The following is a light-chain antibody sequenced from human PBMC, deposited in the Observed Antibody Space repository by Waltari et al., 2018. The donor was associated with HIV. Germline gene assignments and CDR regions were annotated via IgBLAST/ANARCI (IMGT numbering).Light chain of an antibody. V-gene: IGLV2-23*02. J-gene: IGLJ3*02. Sequence: SALAQPASVSGSPGQSITISCTGTSGDVGAYDLVSWYQQHPGKVPKLLIYDVSSRLSGVAMRFSGSKSGNTASLTISGLQTEDEADYYCCSDDGSRARIWVFGGGTKLTVL. CDR1: SGDVGAYDL. CDR2: DVS. CDR3: CSDDGSRARIWV.